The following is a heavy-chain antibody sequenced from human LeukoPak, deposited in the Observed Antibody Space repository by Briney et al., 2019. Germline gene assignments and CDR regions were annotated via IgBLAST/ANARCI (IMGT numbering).Heavy chain of an antibody. Sequence: ASVKASCKASGYTFTSCGISWVRQAPAQGLEWMGWISAYNGNTNYAQTLQGRVTMTTDTSTSTAYMELRSLRSDDTAVYYCASQPGYSGYDFWFDPWGQGTLVTVSS. CDR1: GYTFTSCG. CDR2: ISAYNGNT. D-gene: IGHD5-12*01. J-gene: IGHJ5*02. V-gene: IGHV1-18*01. CDR3: ASQPGYSGYDFWFDP.